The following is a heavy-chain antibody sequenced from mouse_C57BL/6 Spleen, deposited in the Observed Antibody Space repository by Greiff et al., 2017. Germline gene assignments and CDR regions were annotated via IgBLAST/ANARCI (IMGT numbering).Heavy chain of an antibody. Sequence: EVHLVESGGGLVKPGGSLKLSCAASGFTFSDYGMHWVRQAPEKGLAWVAYISSGSSTIYYADTVKGRFTISRDNAKNTLFLQMTSLRSEDTAMYYCARPWGLGGIHYGGAMDYWGEGTSVTVSS. D-gene: IGHD1-1*01. CDR3: ARPWGLGGIHYGGAMDY. CDR1: GFTFSDYG. J-gene: IGHJ4*01. CDR2: ISSGSSTI. V-gene: IGHV5-17*01.